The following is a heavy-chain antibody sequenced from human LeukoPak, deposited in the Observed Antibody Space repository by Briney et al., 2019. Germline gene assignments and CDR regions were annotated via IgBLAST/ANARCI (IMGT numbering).Heavy chain of an antibody. V-gene: IGHV3-7*04. CDR1: GFTFSSYW. Sequence: PGGSLRLSCAASGFTFSSYWMTWVRQAPGKGPEWVAIIKKDGSAKYYVDSVRGRFTISRDNAENSLYLQLNSLRAEDTAVYYCARGSGWAFDIWGQGTVVTVSS. J-gene: IGHJ3*02. D-gene: IGHD6-19*01. CDR3: ARGSGWAFDI. CDR2: IKKDGSAK.